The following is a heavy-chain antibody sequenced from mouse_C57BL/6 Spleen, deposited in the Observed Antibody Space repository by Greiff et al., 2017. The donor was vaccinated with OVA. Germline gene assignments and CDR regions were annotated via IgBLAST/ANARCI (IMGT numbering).Heavy chain of an antibody. CDR1: CYTFTSYW. J-gene: IGHJ3*01. Sequence: VQLQQPGAELVKPGASVKMSCKASCYTFTSYWVTWVKQRPGQGPEWIGDIYPGSGSTNYNEKFKSKATLTVDTSSSTAYMQLSSLTSEDSAVYYCARDGDDYDRFAYWGQGTLVTVSA. V-gene: IGHV1-55*01. D-gene: IGHD2-4*01. CDR2: IYPGSGST. CDR3: ARDGDDYDRFAY.